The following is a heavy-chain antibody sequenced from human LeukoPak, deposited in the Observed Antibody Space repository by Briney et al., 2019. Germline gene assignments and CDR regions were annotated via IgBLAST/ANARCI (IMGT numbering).Heavy chain of an antibody. CDR2: IKQDGSEK. V-gene: IGHV3-7*04. CDR3: ARGLAAAGTRGPY. Sequence: GGSLRLSCAASGFTFSSYWMSWVRQAPGKGLEWVANIKQDGSEKYYVDSVKGRFTISRDNAKNSVYLQMNSLRADDTAVYYCARGLAAAGTRGPYWGQGTLVTVSS. J-gene: IGHJ4*02. CDR1: GFTFSSYW. D-gene: IGHD6-13*01.